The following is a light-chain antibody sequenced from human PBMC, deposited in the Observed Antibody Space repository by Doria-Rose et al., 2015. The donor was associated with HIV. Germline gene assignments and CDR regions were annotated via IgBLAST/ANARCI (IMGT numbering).Light chain of an antibody. J-gene: IGKJ1*01. CDR1: QNTNRF. Sequence: DIRVTQSPSSLSASVGDRVTITCRASQNTNRFFNWYQQQPGKVPKVLIYAASSLQSGVPSRFSGGGSGTDFTLTISSLQPEDFATYYCQQSSSTPRTFGQGTKVEIK. CDR3: QQSSSTPRT. CDR2: AAS. V-gene: IGKV1-39*01.